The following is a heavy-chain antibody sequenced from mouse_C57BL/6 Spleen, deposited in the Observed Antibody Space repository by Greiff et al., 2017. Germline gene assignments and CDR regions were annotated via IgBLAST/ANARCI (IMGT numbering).Heavy chain of an antibody. J-gene: IGHJ1*03. D-gene: IGHD4-1*01. Sequence: EVQGVASGGGFVQPGGSLSLSCAASGFTITDYYMSWVRHPPGKALESLGFIGNKANGYQTEYSASVKGRFTISRDNSQSILYLQMNSLRAEDSATYYCASLLGPWGYFDVWGTGTTVTVSS. CDR3: ASLLGPWGYFDV. CDR2: IGNKANGYQT. CDR1: GFTITDYY. V-gene: IGHV7-3*01.